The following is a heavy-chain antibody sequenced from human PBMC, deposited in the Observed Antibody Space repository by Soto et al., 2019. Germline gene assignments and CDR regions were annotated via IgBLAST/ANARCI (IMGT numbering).Heavy chain of an antibody. J-gene: IGHJ2*01. CDR1: GLTFGNYA. V-gene: IGHV3-23*01. CDR2: ISGDSGRT. CDR3: AVTPNCGRDCSAASYWYFDI. Sequence: EVQLLESGGGLVQPGGSVRLSCAASGLTFGNYAMSWVRQAPGKGLGWVSAISGDSGRTYYADSVKGRFTISRDNSKNTLYLQMNTLRAEDTAVYYCAVTPNCGRDCSAASYWYFDIWGRGTLVTVSS. D-gene: IGHD2-21*02.